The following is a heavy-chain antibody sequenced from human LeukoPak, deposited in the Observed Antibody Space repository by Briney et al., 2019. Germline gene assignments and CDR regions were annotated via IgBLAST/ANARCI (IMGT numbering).Heavy chain of an antibody. CDR1: GFTFSPYT. D-gene: IGHD2-2*01. CDR2: ISSSSSYV. V-gene: IGHV3-21*01. J-gene: IGHJ6*03. Sequence: GGSLRLSCAASGFTFSPYTMTWVRQAPGKGLEWVSSISSSSSYVYYADSAKGRFTISRDNAQNSLFLQMSSLRAEDTAIYYCARDFHFPQHYYMDVWGKGTTVIASS. CDR3: ARDFHFPQHYYMDV.